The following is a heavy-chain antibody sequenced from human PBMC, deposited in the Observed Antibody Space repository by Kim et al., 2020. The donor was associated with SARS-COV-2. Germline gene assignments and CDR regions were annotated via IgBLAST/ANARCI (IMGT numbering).Heavy chain of an antibody. CDR1: GFTFSSYA. CDR2: ISYDGSNK. J-gene: IGHJ5*02. CDR3: ARELIVVVMGWFDP. V-gene: IGHV3-30*04. Sequence: GGSLRLSCAASGFTFSSYAMHWVRQAPGKGLEWVAVISYDGSNKYYADSVKGRFTISRDNSKNTLYLQMNSLRAEDTAVYYCARELIVVVMGWFDPWGQGTLVTVSS. D-gene: IGHD3-22*01.